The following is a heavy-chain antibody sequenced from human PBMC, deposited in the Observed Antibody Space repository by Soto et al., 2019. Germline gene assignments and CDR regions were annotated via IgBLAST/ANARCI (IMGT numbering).Heavy chain of an antibody. CDR1: GGPISSGGNY. J-gene: IGHJ3*02. Sequence: SETLSLTCTVSGGPISSGGNYWSWIRQHPGKGLEWIGYIYYSGSTYYNPSLKSRVTISVDTSKNQFSLKLSFVTAADTAVYYCARLNRDIVVGHDGFDIWGQGTMVTVSS. D-gene: IGHD2-15*01. V-gene: IGHV4-31*03. CDR3: ARLNRDIVVGHDGFDI. CDR2: IYYSGST.